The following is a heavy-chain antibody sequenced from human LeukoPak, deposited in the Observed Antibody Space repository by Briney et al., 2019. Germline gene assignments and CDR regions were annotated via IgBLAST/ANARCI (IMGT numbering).Heavy chain of an antibody. CDR3: ARGRFLEWSLYVY. J-gene: IGHJ4*02. CDR1: GYTFTGYY. D-gene: IGHD3-3*01. V-gene: IGHV1-2*02. CDR2: INPNSGGT. Sequence: ASVKVSRKASGYTFTGYYMHWVRQAPGQGLEWMGWINPNSGGTNYAQKFQGRVTMTRDTSISTAYMELSRLRSDDTAVYYCARGRFLEWSLYVYWGQGTLVTVSS.